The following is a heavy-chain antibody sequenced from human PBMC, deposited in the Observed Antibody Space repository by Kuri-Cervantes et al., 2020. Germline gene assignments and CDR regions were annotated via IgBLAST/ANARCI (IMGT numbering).Heavy chain of an antibody. CDR2: FDPEDGET. J-gene: IGHJ4*02. D-gene: IGHD6-13*01. Sequence: ASVKVSCKVSGYTLTELSMYWVRQAPGKGLEWMGGFDPEDGETIYAQKFQGRVTMTEDTSTDTAYMELSSLRSEDTAVYYCARVDSWYGSSALDYWGQGTLVTGSS. CDR1: GYTLTELS. V-gene: IGHV1-24*01. CDR3: ARVDSWYGSSALDY.